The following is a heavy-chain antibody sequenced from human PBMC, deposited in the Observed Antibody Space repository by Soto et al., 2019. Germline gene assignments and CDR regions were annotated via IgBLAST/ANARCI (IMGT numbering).Heavy chain of an antibody. Sequence: PGGSLRLSCAASGITFSDFAMAWLRQTTGRGLEWVSTISGRGDEIYYADSVKGRFTISRDNSRSTLYLQMNSLRAEDTAVYFCAKEYYYDSSFDYWGQGVLVTVSS. D-gene: IGHD3-22*01. CDR3: AKEYYYDSSFDY. J-gene: IGHJ4*02. CDR2: ISGRGDEI. CDR1: GITFSDFA. V-gene: IGHV3-23*01.